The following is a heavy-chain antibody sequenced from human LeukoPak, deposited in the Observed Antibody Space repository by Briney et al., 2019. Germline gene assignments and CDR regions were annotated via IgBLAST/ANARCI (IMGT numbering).Heavy chain of an antibody. V-gene: IGHV4-30-2*01. CDR1: GGSISSGGYS. CDR3: ARVDIVATIIDY. D-gene: IGHD5-12*01. Sequence: SQTLSLTCAVSGGSISSGGYSWSWIRQPPGKGLECIGYIYHSGSTYYNPSLKSRVTISVDRSKNQFSLKLSSVTAADTAVYYCARVDIVATIIDYWGQGTLVTVSS. CDR2: IYHSGST. J-gene: IGHJ4*02.